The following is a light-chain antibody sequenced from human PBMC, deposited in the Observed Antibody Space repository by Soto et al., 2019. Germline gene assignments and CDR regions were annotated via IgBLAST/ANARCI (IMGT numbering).Light chain of an antibody. J-gene: IGKJ1*01. V-gene: IGKV3-20*01. CDR1: QSVTSNY. CDR3: QQYGNSRWT. CDR2: GAS. Sequence: EIVFTQSPGTLPLSPGERATLSCRASQSVTSNYLAGYQQKPGQAPRLLIYGASSRATGIPDRFSGSGSGTHFTLTISRLEPEDFAVYYCQQYGNSRWTFGQGTKVEIK.